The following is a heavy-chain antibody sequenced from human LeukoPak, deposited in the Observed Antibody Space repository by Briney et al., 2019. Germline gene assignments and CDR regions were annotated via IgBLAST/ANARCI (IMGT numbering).Heavy chain of an antibody. CDR1: GGTFSSYA. CDR2: IIPNFGTA. J-gene: IGHJ3*02. CDR3: ARGGGAAPDAFDI. D-gene: IGHD2-15*01. Sequence: SVKVSCKASGGTFSSYAISWVRQAPGQGLEWMGRIIPNFGTANYAQKFQGRVTITTDESTSTAYMELSSLRSEDTAVYYCARGGGAAPDAFDIWGQGTMVTVSS. V-gene: IGHV1-69*05.